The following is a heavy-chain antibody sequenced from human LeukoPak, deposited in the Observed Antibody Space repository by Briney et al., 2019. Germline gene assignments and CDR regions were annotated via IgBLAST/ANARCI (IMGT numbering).Heavy chain of an antibody. Sequence: GGSLRLSCAASGITFSDYYLTWIRQAPGKGLEWVSYISSSGSTIYYADSVKGRFTISRDSAKNSVFLQMNSLRAEDTAVYYCARELGGFDSWGQGTLVTVSS. CDR3: ARELGGFDS. CDR2: ISSSGSTI. CDR1: GITFSDYY. J-gene: IGHJ4*02. V-gene: IGHV3-11*04. D-gene: IGHD2-15*01.